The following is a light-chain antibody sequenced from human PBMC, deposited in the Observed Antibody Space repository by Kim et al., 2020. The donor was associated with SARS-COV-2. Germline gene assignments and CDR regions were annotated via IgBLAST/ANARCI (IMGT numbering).Light chain of an antibody. J-gene: IGKJ1*01. CDR3: QKYNGAPWT. Sequence: SASVGDRVTITCRASQGISKDLALYQQKPGNAPKLLIFAASALQSGVPTRFSGSGSGTDFTLTISSLQPEDVATYYCQKYNGAPWTFGQGTKLEI. V-gene: IGKV1-27*01. CDR2: AAS. CDR1: QGISKD.